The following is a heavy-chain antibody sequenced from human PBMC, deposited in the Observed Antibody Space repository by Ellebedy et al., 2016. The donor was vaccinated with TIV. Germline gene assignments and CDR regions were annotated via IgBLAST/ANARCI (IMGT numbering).Heavy chain of an antibody. V-gene: IGHV1-69*04. Sequence: AASVKVSCKASGGTFSSYAISWVRQAPGQGLEWMGRIIPILGIANYAQKFQGRVTITADKSTSTAYMELSSLRSEDTAVYYCARIPLRYSGSYYRPGDYWGQGTLVTVSS. CDR2: IIPILGIA. CDR1: GGTFSSYA. J-gene: IGHJ4*02. D-gene: IGHD1-26*01. CDR3: ARIPLRYSGSYYRPGDY.